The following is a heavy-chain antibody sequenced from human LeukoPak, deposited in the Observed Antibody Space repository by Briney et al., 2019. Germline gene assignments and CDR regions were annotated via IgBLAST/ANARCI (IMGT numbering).Heavy chain of an antibody. CDR3: ASCLFDYYYFDQ. CDR1: GDSITSHNW. J-gene: IGHJ4*02. V-gene: IGHV4-4*02. CDR2: IYHSGTT. Sequence: SEALSLTCAVSGDSITSHNWWSWVRPSPGKGLEWIGEIYHSGTTNYSPSLKSRVTISLDKSKDQLSLRLTSVTAADTAVYFCASCLFDYYYFDQWGQGTLVTVSS. D-gene: IGHD3-10*01.